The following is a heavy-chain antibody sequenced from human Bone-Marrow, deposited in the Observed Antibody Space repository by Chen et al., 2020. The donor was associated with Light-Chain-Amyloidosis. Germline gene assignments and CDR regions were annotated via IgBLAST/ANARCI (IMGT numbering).Heavy chain of an antibody. CDR1: GFTFDDYA. V-gene: IGHV3-9*01. CDR3: VKDVENSSPSYFDY. J-gene: IGHJ4*02. D-gene: IGHD6-6*01. CDR2: INWDSGFI. Sequence: EVQLVESGGGLVQPGRSLRLSCAASGFTFDDYAMNWVRLVPGKGLEWVSGINWDSGFIDYADSVKGRFTISRDNAKNSLYLQMNSLRTEDTSLYYCVKDVENSSPSYFDYWGQGTLVTVSS.